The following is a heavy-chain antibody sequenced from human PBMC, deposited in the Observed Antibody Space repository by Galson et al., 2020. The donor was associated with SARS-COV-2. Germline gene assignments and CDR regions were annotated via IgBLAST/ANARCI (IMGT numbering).Heavy chain of an antibody. J-gene: IGHJ6*03. CDR3: AREAPGHEVYYDFWSGYYHYMDV. V-gene: IGHV3-30*01. CDR1: GFTFSSYA. Sequence: SCAASGFTFSSYAMHWVRQAPGKGLEWVAVISYDGSNKYYADSVKGRFTISRDNSKNTLYLQMNSLRAEDTAVYYCAREAPGHEVYYDFWSGYYHYMDVWGKGTTVTVSS. D-gene: IGHD3-3*01. CDR2: ISYDGSNK.